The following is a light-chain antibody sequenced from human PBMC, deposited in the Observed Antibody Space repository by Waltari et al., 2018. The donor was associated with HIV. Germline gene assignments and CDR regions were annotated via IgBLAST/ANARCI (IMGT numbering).Light chain of an antibody. V-gene: IGLV3-9*01. J-gene: IGLJ2*01. CDR1: NIGTKD. CDR2: NNI. Sequence: SYGLTQPFSVSVALGQTANIPCGGSNIGTKDVHWYQQKPGQAPSLIIYNNINRPSGVPDRFSASKSRNTATLIISGVQAGDEADYYCQVWHYSVFFGGGTKVTVL. CDR3: QVWHYSVF.